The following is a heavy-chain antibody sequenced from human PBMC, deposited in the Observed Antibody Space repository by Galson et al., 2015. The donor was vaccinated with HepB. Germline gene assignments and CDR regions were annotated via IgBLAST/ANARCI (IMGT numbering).Heavy chain of an antibody. CDR2: IIPIFGTA. V-gene: IGHV1-69*13. CDR3: ARVVGATIFGVPPPGWFDP. D-gene: IGHD3-3*01. J-gene: IGHJ5*02. CDR1: GGTFSSYA. Sequence: SVKVSCKASGGTFSSYAISWVRQAPGQGLEWMGGIIPIFGTANYAQKFQGRVTITADESTSTAYMELSSLRSEDTAVYYCARVVGATIFGVPPPGWFDPWGQGTLVTVSS.